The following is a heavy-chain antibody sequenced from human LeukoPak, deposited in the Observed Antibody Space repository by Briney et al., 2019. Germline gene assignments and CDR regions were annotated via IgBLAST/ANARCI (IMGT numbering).Heavy chain of an antibody. CDR2: ISSSSSYI. V-gene: IGHV3-21*04. D-gene: IGHD5-18*01. CDR3: ARIEDVDTAMYY. J-gene: IGHJ4*02. Sequence: PGGSLRLSCAASGFTFSSYSMNWVRQAPGKGLEWVSSISSSSSYIYYADSVKGRFTISRDNAKNSLYLQMNSLRAEDTAVYYCARIEDVDTAMYYWGQGTLVTVSS. CDR1: GFTFSSYS.